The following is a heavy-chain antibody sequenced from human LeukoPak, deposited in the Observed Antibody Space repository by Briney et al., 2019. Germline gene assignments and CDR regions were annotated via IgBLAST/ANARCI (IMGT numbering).Heavy chain of an antibody. J-gene: IGHJ4*02. V-gene: IGHV4-59*12. D-gene: IGHD2-2*01. CDR1: GGSISSYY. Sequence: SETLSLTCTVSGGSISSYYWSWIRQPPGKGLEWIGYIYDSGSTNYNPSLKSRVTISVDTSKNQFSLKLSSVTAADTAVYYCASGLGYCSSTSCYRYYFDYWGQGTLVTVSS. CDR2: IYDSGST. CDR3: ASGLGYCSSTSCYRYYFDY.